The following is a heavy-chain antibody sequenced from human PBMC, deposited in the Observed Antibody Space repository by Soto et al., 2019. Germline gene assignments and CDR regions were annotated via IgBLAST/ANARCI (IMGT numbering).Heavy chain of an antibody. Sequence: ASVKVSCKASGYTFTGYYMHWVRQAPGQGLEWMGWINPNSGGTNYAQKFQGWVTMTRDTSISTAYMELSRLRSDDTAVYYCARSSHLKTEMTTVTTIFDDWFDPWGQGTLVTVSS. J-gene: IGHJ5*02. CDR1: GYTFTGYY. D-gene: IGHD4-4*01. CDR3: ARSSHLKTEMTTVTTIFDDWFDP. CDR2: INPNSGGT. V-gene: IGHV1-2*04.